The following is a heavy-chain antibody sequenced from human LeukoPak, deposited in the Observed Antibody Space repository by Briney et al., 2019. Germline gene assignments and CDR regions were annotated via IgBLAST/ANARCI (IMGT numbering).Heavy chain of an antibody. J-gene: IGHJ6*03. D-gene: IGHD1-26*01. V-gene: IGHV3-30-3*01. Sequence: GGSLRLSCAASGFTFSSYAMHWVRQAPGKGLEWVAVISYDGSNKYYADSVKGRFTISRDNSKNTLYLQMNSLRAEDTAVYYCARARGSKYYMDAWGKGTTVTVSS. CDR3: ARARGSKYYMDA. CDR1: GFTFSSYA. CDR2: ISYDGSNK.